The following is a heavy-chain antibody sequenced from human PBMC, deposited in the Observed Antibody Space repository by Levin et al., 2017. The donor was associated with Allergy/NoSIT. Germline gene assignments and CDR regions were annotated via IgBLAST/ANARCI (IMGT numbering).Heavy chain of an antibody. J-gene: IGHJ6*02. Sequence: GESLKISCAASGFTFSDYYMSWIRQAPGKGLEWVSYISSSSSYTNYADSVKGRFTISRDNAKNSLYLQMNSLRAEDTAVYYCARDMLLERYYGSGSSIYYYYYGMDVWGQGTTVTVSS. CDR2: ISSSSSYT. CDR1: GFTFSDYY. V-gene: IGHV3-11*05. CDR3: ARDMLLERYYGSGSSIYYYYYGMDV. D-gene: IGHD3-10*01.